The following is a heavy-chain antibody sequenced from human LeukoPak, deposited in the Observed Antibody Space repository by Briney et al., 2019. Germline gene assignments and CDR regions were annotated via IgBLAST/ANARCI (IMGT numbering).Heavy chain of an antibody. Sequence: PSETLSLTCAVYVGSVSGYYWSWIRQPPGKGLEWIGEINDSGSTNYNPSLRSRVTMSVDTSKNQFSLNLSSVTAADTAVYYCARQPLNCTSPNCYAFDIWGQGTMVTVSS. CDR1: VGSVSGYY. V-gene: IGHV4-34*01. CDR2: INDSGST. D-gene: IGHD2-2*01. CDR3: ARQPLNCTSPNCYAFDI. J-gene: IGHJ3*02.